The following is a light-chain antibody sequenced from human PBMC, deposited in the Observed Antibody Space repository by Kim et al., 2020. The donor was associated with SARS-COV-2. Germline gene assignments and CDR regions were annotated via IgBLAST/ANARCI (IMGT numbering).Light chain of an antibody. CDR2: DVS. Sequence: GQSITISCNGTSSDVGGYNYVSWYQQHPGKAPKLMIYDVSNRPSGVSNRFSGSKSGNTASLTISGPQAEDEADYYCSSYTSSSTYVFGTGTKVTVL. V-gene: IGLV2-14*03. CDR3: SSYTSSSTYV. CDR1: SSDVGGYNY. J-gene: IGLJ1*01.